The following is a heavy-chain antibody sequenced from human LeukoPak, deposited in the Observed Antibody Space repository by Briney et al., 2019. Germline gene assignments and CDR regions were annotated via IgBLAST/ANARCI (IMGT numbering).Heavy chain of an antibody. V-gene: IGHV1-2*02. CDR1: GYNFIDLH. CDR3: VREAYHSDKTGYYWGEGFDI. CDR2: INPKKGGT. D-gene: IGHD3-9*01. Sequence: ASVKVSCKTSGYNFIDLHIHWVRPAPGQGLAWMGWINPKKGGTKYGQRFQGRVTMTTDRSNRTAYVEVNSLTSDYTAVCYCVREAYHSDKTGYYWGEGFDIWGQR. J-gene: IGHJ3*02.